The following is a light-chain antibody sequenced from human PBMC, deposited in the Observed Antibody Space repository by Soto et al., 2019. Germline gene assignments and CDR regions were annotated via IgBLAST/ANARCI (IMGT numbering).Light chain of an antibody. V-gene: IGKV1-17*01. CDR1: QGIRRD. Sequence: DIQMTQSPSSLSAPVGGRVTITCRASQGIRRDLGWYQQKPGKAPTRLIYAVSSLHSGVPSRFSGSGSGTEISLTISSLQPEDSATYYCLQHNSYPLTFGGGTTVEIK. J-gene: IGKJ4*01. CDR2: AVS. CDR3: LQHNSYPLT.